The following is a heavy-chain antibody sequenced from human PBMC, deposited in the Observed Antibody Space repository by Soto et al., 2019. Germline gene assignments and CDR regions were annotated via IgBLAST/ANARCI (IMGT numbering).Heavy chain of an antibody. CDR2: IKQDGSEK. Sequence: SLRLSCAASGFTFSSYWMSWVRKAPGKGLEWVANIKQDGSEKYYVDSVKGRFTISRDNAKNSLYLQMNSLRAEDTAVYYCARVYSSSWYFDYWGQGTLVTVSS. J-gene: IGHJ4*02. CDR1: GFTFSSYW. D-gene: IGHD6-13*01. CDR3: ARVYSSSWYFDY. V-gene: IGHV3-7*03.